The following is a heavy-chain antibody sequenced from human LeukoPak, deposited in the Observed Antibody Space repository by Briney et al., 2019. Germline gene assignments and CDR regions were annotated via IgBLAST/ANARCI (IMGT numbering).Heavy chain of an antibody. D-gene: IGHD4/OR15-4a*01. CDR2: ISWNSGSI. CDR3: AKDMVESDYSAGDY. J-gene: IGHJ4*02. Sequence: PGRYLRLSCAASGCTSDDYAMHWVRQAPGKGLEWVSGISWNSGSIGYADSVKGRFTISRDIAKNSLYLQMNSLRAEDTALYYCAKDMVESDYSAGDYWGQGTLVPVSS. V-gene: IGHV3-9*02. CDR1: GCTSDDYA.